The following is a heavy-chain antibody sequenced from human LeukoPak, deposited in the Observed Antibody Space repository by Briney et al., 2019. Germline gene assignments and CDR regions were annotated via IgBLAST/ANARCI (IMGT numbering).Heavy chain of an antibody. CDR1: GGSFSGYY. V-gene: IGHV4-34*01. CDR2: INHSGST. D-gene: IGHD5-12*01. CDR3: ARGAEMAIDY. J-gene: IGHJ4*02. Sequence: PSETLSLTCAVYGGSFSGYYWSWIRQPPGKGLEWIGEINHSGSTNYNPSLKSRVTISVDTSKNQFSLKLSSVTAADTAVYYCARGAEMAIDYWGLGTLVTVSS.